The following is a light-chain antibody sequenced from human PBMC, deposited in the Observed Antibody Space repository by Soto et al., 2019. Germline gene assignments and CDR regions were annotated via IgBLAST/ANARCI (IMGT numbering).Light chain of an antibody. CDR1: SGHSSYA. CDR3: QTGGNGIQV. J-gene: IGLJ2*01. V-gene: IGLV4-69*01. CDR2: LNSDGSH. Sequence: QAVVTQSPSASASLGASVKLTCTLSSGHSSYAIAWHQQQPEKGPRYLMKLNSDGSHSKGDGIPDRFSGSSSGAERYLTISHLQSEDEADYYCQTGGNGIQVFGGGTKLTVL.